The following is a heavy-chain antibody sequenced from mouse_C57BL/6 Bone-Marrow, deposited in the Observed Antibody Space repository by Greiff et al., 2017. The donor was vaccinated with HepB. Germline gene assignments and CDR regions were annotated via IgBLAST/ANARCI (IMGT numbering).Heavy chain of an antibody. J-gene: IGHJ4*01. D-gene: IGHD1-1*01. CDR3: ARHGVLRSMDY. CDR1: EYEFPSHD. V-gene: IGHV5-2*01. CDR2: INSDGGST. Sequence: EVQVVESGGGLVQPGESLKLSCESNEYEFPSHDMFWVRKTPEKRLELVAAINSDGGSTYYPDTMEGRFNNSRDNTKKALYLQLSSLRSEDTALDYGARHGVLRSMDYWGQGTSVTVSS.